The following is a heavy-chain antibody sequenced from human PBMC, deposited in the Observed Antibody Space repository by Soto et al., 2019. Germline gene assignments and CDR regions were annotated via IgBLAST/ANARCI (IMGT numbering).Heavy chain of an antibody. CDR3: ASRDWWLVRNYYYYYGMDV. V-gene: IGHV1-2*02. CDR2: INPNSGGT. Sequence: ASVKVSCKASGYTFTGYYMHWVRQVPGQGLEWMGWINPNSGGTNYAQKFQGRVTMTRDTSISTAYMELSRLRSDDTAVYYCASRDWWLVRNYYYYYGMDVWGQGTTVTVSS. D-gene: IGHD6-19*01. J-gene: IGHJ6*02. CDR1: GYTFTGYY.